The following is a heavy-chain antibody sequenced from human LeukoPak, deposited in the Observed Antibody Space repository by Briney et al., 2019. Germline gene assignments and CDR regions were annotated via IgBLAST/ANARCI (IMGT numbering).Heavy chain of an antibody. CDR3: ARGKVREFSSAFDI. J-gene: IGHJ3*02. Sequence: SETLSLTCAVYVGSFSGYYWSWLRQPPGKGLEWIGKINHSGTTNYNPSLKSRVTISVDTSKNQFSLKLNSVTAADTAVYYCARGKVREFSSAFDIWGQGTMVAVSS. V-gene: IGHV4-34*01. D-gene: IGHD3-10*01. CDR2: INHSGTT. CDR1: VGSFSGYY.